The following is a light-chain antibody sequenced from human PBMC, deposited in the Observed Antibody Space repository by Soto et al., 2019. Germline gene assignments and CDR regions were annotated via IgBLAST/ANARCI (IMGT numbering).Light chain of an antibody. Sequence: EIVLTQSPGTLSLSPGERATLSCRASQSVSSSYLAWYKQTPGQAPRLLIYGASSRATGIPVRFSGNGYGTDFTLTISRLEPEDFAVYYCQQYGSPPPTFGQGTKVEIK. CDR2: GAS. CDR3: QQYGSPPPT. V-gene: IGKV3-20*01. CDR1: QSVSSSY. J-gene: IGKJ1*01.